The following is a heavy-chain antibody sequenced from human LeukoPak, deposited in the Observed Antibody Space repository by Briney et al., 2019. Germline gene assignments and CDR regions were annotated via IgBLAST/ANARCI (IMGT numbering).Heavy chain of an antibody. CDR1: GFTFSSYW. D-gene: IGHD6-13*01. Sequence: PGGSLRLSCAASGFTFSSYWMHRVRQAPGRGLVWVSRINTDGSSTSYADSVKGRFTISRDNAKNTLYLQMNSLRAEDTAVYYCALIAAGSPFDYWGQGTLVTVSS. CDR2: INTDGSST. CDR3: ALIAAGSPFDY. V-gene: IGHV3-74*01. J-gene: IGHJ4*02.